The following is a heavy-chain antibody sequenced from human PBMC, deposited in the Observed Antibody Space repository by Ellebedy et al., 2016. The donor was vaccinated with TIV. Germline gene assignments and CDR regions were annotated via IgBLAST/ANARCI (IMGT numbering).Heavy chain of an antibody. CDR2: IIPILGIA. CDR1: GGTFSSYA. Sequence: AASVKVSCKASGGTFSSYAISWVRQAPGQGLEWMGRIIPILGIANYAQKFQGRVTITADKSTSTAYMELSSLRSDDTAVYYCARQRIAVAGTSDYWGQGTLVTVSS. J-gene: IGHJ4*02. D-gene: IGHD6-19*01. CDR3: ARQRIAVAGTSDY. V-gene: IGHV1-69*04.